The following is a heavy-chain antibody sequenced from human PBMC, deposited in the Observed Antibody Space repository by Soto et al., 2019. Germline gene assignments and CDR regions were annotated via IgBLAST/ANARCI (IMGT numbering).Heavy chain of an antibody. J-gene: IGHJ6*02. V-gene: IGHV3-30-3*01. Sequence: GGSLRLSCAASGFIFSNYVMHWVRQAPGKGLEWVAVISYDGNSKHYADSVKGRFTISRDSSSSTLYLQMDNLRGEDTAVYFCTRSRRSILMVYGFGGMDVWGQGTTVTVSS. CDR3: TRSRRSILMVYGFGGMDV. D-gene: IGHD2-8*01. CDR1: GFIFSNYV. CDR2: ISYDGNSK.